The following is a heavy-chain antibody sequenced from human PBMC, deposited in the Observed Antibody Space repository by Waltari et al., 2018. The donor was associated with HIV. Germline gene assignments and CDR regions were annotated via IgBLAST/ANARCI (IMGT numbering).Heavy chain of an antibody. V-gene: IGHV3-74*01. CDR2: MNSDGTTR. CDR1: GFTFHTYW. CDR3: ASSGVYAHDAFKI. Sequence: EVQLVESGGGFVQPGGYLRLSCAASGFTFHTYWMHWLRQVPGKGLVWVSRMNSDGTTRSYADSVKGRFTISRDNAKNTLYVEMNSLRADDTAVYYCASSGVYAHDAFKIWGQGTKVIVSS. D-gene: IGHD2-15*01. J-gene: IGHJ3*02.